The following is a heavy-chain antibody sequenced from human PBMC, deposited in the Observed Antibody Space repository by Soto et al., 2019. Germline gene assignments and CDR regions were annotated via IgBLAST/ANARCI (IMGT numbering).Heavy chain of an antibody. D-gene: IGHD3-10*01. V-gene: IGHV3-30-3*01. Sequence: GGSLRLSCAASGFTFSSYAMHWVRQAPGKGLEWVAVISYDGSNKYYADSVKGRFTISRDNSKNTLYLQMNSLRAEDTAVYYCATLIETLWFGELLFGSGDAFDIWGQGTMVTVSS. CDR1: GFTFSSYA. CDR3: ATLIETLWFGELLFGSGDAFDI. CDR2: ISYDGSNK. J-gene: IGHJ3*02.